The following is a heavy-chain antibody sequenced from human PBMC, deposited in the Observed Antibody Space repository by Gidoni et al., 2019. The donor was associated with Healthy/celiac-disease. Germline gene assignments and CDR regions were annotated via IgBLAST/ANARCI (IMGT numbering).Heavy chain of an antibody. V-gene: IGHV3-48*02. CDR1: GYPFSSYS. D-gene: IGHD2-2*01. J-gene: IGHJ4*02. Sequence: EVQLVESGGGLVQPGGSLRPSCAASGYPFSSYSMNWVRQAPGKGLEWVSYISSSSSTIYYADAVKGRFNSSRDNAKNSLYLQMNSLRDEDTAVYYCARVRDSVVVPAATLSFDYWGQGTLVTVSS. CDR2: ISSSSSTI. CDR3: ARVRDSVVVPAATLSFDY.